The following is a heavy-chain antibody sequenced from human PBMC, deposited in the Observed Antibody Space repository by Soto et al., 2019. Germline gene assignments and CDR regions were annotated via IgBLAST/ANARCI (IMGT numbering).Heavy chain of an antibody. CDR2: IYHSGNS. J-gene: IGHJ5*02. Sequence: QLQLQESGSGLVQPSQILSLTCAVSGGSISSGGYSWSWIRQPPGKGLEWIGYIYHSGNSYYNPSIESRVSLSVDRSNNQFTLEMSSVTAADTAVYYCARRYYSGWLDHWGQGTLVTVSS. CDR1: GGSISSGGYS. D-gene: IGHD6-19*01. CDR3: ARRYYSGWLDH. V-gene: IGHV4-30-2*01.